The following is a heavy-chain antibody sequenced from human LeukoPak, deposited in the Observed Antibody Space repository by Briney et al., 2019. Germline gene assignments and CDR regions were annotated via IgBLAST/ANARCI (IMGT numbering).Heavy chain of an antibody. CDR1: GFSFGSYW. CDR2: ITSDGSTT. V-gene: IGHV3-74*01. J-gene: IGHJ4*02. D-gene: IGHD6-13*01. Sequence: GGSLRLSCVGSGFSFGSYWMHWVRQAPGKGLVWVSRITSDGSTTSYADSVKGRFTISRDNARNTLYLQMNSLRAEDTAVYYCARDQGLYSSSWYSVDYWGQGTLVTVSS. CDR3: ARDQGLYSSSWYSVDY.